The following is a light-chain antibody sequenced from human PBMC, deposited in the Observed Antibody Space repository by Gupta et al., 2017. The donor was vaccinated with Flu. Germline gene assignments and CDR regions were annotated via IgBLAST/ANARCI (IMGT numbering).Light chain of an antibody. CDR2: GAS. CDR3: QLYKNGHRGGFT. V-gene: IGKV3-15*01. CDR1: HSVDSN. J-gene: IGKJ3*01. Sequence: EIVMTQSPATLSVSPGERATLSCRASHSVDSNLAWYQQKPGQASRLLIYGASTRATGVPARFSGSGSGTEFTLTISSLQSEEFAVYYCQLYKNGHRGGFTFGHGTKVDIK.